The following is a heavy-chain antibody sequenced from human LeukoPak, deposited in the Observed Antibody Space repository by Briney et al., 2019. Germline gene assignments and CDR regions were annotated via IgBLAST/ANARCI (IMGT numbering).Heavy chain of an antibody. V-gene: IGHV4-59*01. J-gene: IGHJ4*02. CDR1: GGSISSYY. CDR2: IYYSGST. D-gene: IGHD5-18*01. CDR3: ARGVGGDTDFDY. Sequence: PSETLSLTCTVSGGSISSYYWSWIRQPPGKGLEWIGYIYYSGSTNYNPSLKSRVTISVDTSKNQFSLKLSPVTAADTAVYYCARGVGGDTDFDYWGQGTLVTVSS.